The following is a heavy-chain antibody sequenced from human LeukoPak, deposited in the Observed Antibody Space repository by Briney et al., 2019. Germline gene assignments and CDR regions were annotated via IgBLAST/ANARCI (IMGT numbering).Heavy chain of an antibody. D-gene: IGHD3-3*01. CDR2: MNPNSGNT. J-gene: IGHJ6*03. Sequence: ASVKVSCGASGYTFTSYDINWVRQATGQGLEWMGWMNPNSGNTGYAQKFQGRVTMTRNTSISTAYMELSSLRSEDTAVYYCARGLKYDFWSGIWYYYYYMDVWGKGTTVTVSS. CDR3: ARGLKYDFWSGIWYYYYYMDV. V-gene: IGHV1-8*01. CDR1: GYTFTSYD.